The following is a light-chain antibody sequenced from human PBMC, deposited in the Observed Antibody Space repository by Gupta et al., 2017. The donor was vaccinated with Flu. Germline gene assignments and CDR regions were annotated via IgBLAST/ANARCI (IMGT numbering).Light chain of an antibody. CDR2: DAS. V-gene: IGKV3-20*01. Sequence: VLTPSTVTVSLSPAEGATPSCRASQHVSSQFLAWYQQKPGQPPRLLIYDASSRASGIPARFAGSGSGTDFTLTISRLEPEDFAVYYCRLYGRRHGYSFGQGTKLEIK. CDR1: QHVSSQF. CDR3: RLYGRRHGYS. J-gene: IGKJ2*03.